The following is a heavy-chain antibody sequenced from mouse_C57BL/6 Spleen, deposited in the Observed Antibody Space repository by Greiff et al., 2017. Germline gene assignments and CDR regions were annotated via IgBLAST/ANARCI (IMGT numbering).Heavy chain of an antibody. V-gene: IGHV3-6*01. CDR2: ISYDGSN. J-gene: IGHJ3*01. CDR3: ACRRGYDPSWFAY. D-gene: IGHD2-2*01. Sequence: VQLKESGPGLVKPSQSLSLTCSVTGYSITSGYYWNWIRQFPGNKLEWMGYISYDGSNNYKPSLKKRIPITRDTSQNQFFLKFNSLTTEDTATYSCACRRGYDPSWFAYWGQGTLVTVSA. CDR1: GYSITSGYY.